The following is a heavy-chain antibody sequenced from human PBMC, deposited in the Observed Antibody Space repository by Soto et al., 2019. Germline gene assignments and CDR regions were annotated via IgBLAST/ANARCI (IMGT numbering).Heavy chain of an antibody. J-gene: IGHJ4*02. D-gene: IGHD1-26*01. CDR1: GYTFTSYG. CDR3: ARSGVWEPRDY. V-gene: IGHV1-18*01. Sequence: QVQLVQSGAEVKKPGASVKVSCKASGYTFTSYGISWVRQAPGQGLEWMGWISAYNGNTNYAQKLQGRVTMTTDTSTGTAYMERRGLRSDDTAVDYWARSGVWEPRDYWGQGTLVTVSS. CDR2: ISAYNGNT.